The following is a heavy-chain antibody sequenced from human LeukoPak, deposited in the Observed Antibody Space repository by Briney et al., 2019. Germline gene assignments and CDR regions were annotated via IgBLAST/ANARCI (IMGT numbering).Heavy chain of an antibody. V-gene: IGHV1-2*02. CDR2: INPNSGGT. D-gene: IGHD3-10*01. J-gene: IGHJ5*02. CDR3: ARDSPMVRGVIIEGYNWFDP. CDR1: GYTFTHYG. Sequence: GASVKVSCRTSGYTFTHYGISWVRQVPGQGLEWMGWINPNSGGTNYAQKFQGRVTMTRDTSISTAYMELSRLRSDDTAVYYCARDSPMVRGVIIEGYNWFDPWGQGTLVTVSS.